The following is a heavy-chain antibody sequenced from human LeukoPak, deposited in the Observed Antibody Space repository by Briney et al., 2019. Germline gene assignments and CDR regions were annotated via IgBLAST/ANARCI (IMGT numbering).Heavy chain of an antibody. CDR1: GGSFSGYY. J-gene: IGHJ6*02. CDR3: AGEWLVGYYYGMDV. CDR2: INHSGST. Sequence: SETLSLTCAVYGGSFSGYYWSWIRQPPGKGLEWIGEINHSGSTNYNPSLKSRVTISVDTSKNQFSLELSSVTAADTAVYYCAGEWLVGYYYGMDVWGQGTTVTVSS. D-gene: IGHD6-19*01. V-gene: IGHV4-34*01.